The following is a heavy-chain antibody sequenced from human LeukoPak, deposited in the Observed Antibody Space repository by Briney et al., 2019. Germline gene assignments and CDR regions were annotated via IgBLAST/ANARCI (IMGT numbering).Heavy chain of an antibody. V-gene: IGHV3-11*01. CDR1: GFTFSDYY. CDR2: ISSSGSTI. D-gene: IGHD3-3*01. J-gene: IGHJ5*02. CDR3: ARDRELMAYYDFWSGYQMPLLDP. Sequence: GGSLRRSCAASGFTFSDYYMSWIRQAPGKGLEWVSYISSSGSTIYYADSVKGRFTISRDNAKNSLYLQMNSLRAEDTAVYYCARDRELMAYYDFWSGYQMPLLDPWGQGTLVTVSS.